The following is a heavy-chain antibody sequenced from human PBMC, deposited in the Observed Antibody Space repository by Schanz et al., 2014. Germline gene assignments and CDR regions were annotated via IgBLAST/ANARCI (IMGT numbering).Heavy chain of an antibody. CDR1: GFTFSSYG. CDR2: IWYDGSNK. D-gene: IGHD6-13*01. J-gene: IGHJ4*02. V-gene: IGHV3-33*06. Sequence: QVQLVESGGGVVQPGGSLRLSCAASGFTFSSYGMHWVRQAPGKGLEWVAIIWYDGSNKYYADSVKGRFTISRDNSKNTLFLQMSSLRAEDTAVYYCAKDLAAVGVFDYWGQGSLVTVSP. CDR3: AKDLAAVGVFDY.